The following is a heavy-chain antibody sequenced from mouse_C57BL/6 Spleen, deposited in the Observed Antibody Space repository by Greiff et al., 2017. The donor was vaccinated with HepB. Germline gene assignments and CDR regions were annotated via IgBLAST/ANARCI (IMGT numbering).Heavy chain of an antibody. D-gene: IGHD2-4*01. CDR1: GYTFTDYE. Sequence: QVHVKQSGAELVRPGASVTLSCKASGYTFTDYEMHWVKQTPVHGLEWIGAIDPETGGTAYNQKFKGKAILTADKSSSTAYMELRSLTSEDSAVYYCTRERGYYDYDGYFDYWGQGTTLTVSS. V-gene: IGHV1-15*01. J-gene: IGHJ2*01. CDR3: TRERGYYDYDGYFDY. CDR2: IDPETGGT.